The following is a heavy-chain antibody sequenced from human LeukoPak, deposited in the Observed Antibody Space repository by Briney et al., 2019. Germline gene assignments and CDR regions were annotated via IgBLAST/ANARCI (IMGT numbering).Heavy chain of an antibody. Sequence: PSETLSLTCTVSGGSISSSSYYWGWIRQPPGKGLEWIGSIYYSGSTYYNPSLKSRVTISVDTSKNQFSLKLSSVTAADTAVYYRARGIAVVPKTFDIWGQGTMVTVSS. CDR3: ARGIAVVPKTFDI. CDR1: GGSISSSSYY. CDR2: IYYSGST. J-gene: IGHJ3*02. V-gene: IGHV4-39*07. D-gene: IGHD6-19*01.